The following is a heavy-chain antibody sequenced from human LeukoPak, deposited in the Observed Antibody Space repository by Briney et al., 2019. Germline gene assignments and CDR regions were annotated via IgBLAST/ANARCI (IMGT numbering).Heavy chain of an antibody. CDR3: ARDYPYYYDFWSGTPSSAFDI. Sequence: PSETLSLTCTVSGGSISSYYWSWIRQPPGKGLEWIGYIYYSGSTNYNPSLKSRVTISVDTSKNQFSLKLSSVTAADTAVYYCARDYPYYYDFWSGTPSSAFDIWGQGTMVTVSS. CDR2: IYYSGST. D-gene: IGHD3-3*01. V-gene: IGHV4-59*01. J-gene: IGHJ3*02. CDR1: GGSISSYY.